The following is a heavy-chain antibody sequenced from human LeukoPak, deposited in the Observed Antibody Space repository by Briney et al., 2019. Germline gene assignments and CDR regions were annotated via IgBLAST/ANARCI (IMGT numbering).Heavy chain of an antibody. CDR3: ARDLKIRITGYCSGGSCYENYGMDV. V-gene: IGHV1-18*01. CDR1: GYTFTSYG. D-gene: IGHD2-15*01. CDR2: ISAYNGNT. Sequence: ASVKVSCKASGYTFTSYGISWVRQAPGQGLEWMGWISAYNGNTNYAQKLQGRVTMTTDTSTSTAYMELRSLRSDDTAVYYCARDLKIRITGYCSGGSCYENYGMDVWGQGTTVTVSS. J-gene: IGHJ6*02.